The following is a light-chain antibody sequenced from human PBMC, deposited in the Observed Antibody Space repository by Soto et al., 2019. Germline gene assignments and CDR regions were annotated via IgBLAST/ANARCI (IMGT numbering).Light chain of an antibody. CDR1: QSVSSSY. V-gene: IGKV3-20*01. CDR3: QQYGNSPIT. CDR2: GAS. Sequence: EIVMTQSPATLSVSPGERATLSFRASQSVSSSYLAWYQQKPGQAPRLLIYGASSRATGIPDRFSGSGSGTDFTLTISRLEPEDFAVYYCQQYGNSPITFGQGTRLEIK. J-gene: IGKJ5*01.